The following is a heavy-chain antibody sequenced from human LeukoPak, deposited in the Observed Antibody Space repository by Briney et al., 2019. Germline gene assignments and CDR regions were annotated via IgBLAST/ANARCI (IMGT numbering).Heavy chain of an antibody. CDR1: GFTFSLYW. V-gene: IGHV3-74*01. J-gene: IGHJ4*02. CDR2: LNSDGSVT. Sequence: GGSLRLSCAASGFTFSLYWMHWVRQTPGKGLVGVSRLNSDGSVTNYADSVKGRFTISRDNAKNTLYLQMNSLRAEDTALYYCVGEYCGGDCYTDFWGQGTLVTVSS. D-gene: IGHD2-21*02. CDR3: VGEYCGGDCYTDF.